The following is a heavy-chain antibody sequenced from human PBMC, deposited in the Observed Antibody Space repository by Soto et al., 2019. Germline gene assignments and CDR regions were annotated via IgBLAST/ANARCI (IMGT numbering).Heavy chain of an antibody. J-gene: IGHJ5*02. Sequence: SVKVSCKASGGTFSRYAISWVRQAPGQGLEWMGGIIPIFGTANYAQKFQGRVTITADESTSTAYMELSSLRSEDTAVYYCARCGFFLSGYLNENWFDLRGQGTLVTVSS. V-gene: IGHV1-69*13. CDR2: IIPIFGTA. D-gene: IGHD3-3*01. CDR1: GGTFSRYA. CDR3: ARCGFFLSGYLNENWFDL.